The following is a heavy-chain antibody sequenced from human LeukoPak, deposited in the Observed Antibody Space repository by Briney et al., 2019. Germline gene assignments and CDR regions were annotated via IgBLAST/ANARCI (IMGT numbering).Heavy chain of an antibody. J-gene: IGHJ6*03. V-gene: IGHV3-30*04. D-gene: IGHD5-18*01. Sequence: GGSLRLSCAASRFTFSSYAMHWVRQAPGKGLEWVTLISYDGSNKYYAGSVKGRFTISRDNSKSTLYLQMNSLRAEDTAVYYCARAGVYSYSYYMDVWGKGTTVTVSS. CDR2: ISYDGSNK. CDR1: RFTFSSYA. CDR3: ARAGVYSYSYYMDV.